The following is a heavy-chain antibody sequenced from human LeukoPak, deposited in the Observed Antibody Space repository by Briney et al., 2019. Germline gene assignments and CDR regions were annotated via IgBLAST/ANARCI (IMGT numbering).Heavy chain of an antibody. CDR3: GRANRGAHGALNEDN. CDR2: IKHDGSNK. Sequence: PGGSLRLSYSASGFCFSIYWRACVRQAPGKGLEWVANIKHDGSNKYYVDSVKGRFTISRDNAKNLLYLQMDSLRAEDTAVYYCGRANRGAHGALNEDNWGQGTLVTVSS. D-gene: IGHD4-17*01. J-gene: IGHJ4*02. V-gene: IGHV3-7*04. CDR1: GFCFSIYW.